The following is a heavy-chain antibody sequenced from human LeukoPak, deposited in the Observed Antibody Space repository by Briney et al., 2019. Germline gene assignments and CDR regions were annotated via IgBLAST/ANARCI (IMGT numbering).Heavy chain of an antibody. J-gene: IGHJ6*02. CDR1: GYTFTSYG. Sequence: ASVKVSCKASGYTFTSYGISWVRQAPGQGLEWMGWISAYNGNTNYAQKLQGRVTMTTDTSTSTAYMELRSLRFDDTAVYYCARGLGSGSLRGYYYYGMDVWGQGTTVTVSS. CDR3: ARGLGSGSLRGYYYYGMDV. CDR2: ISAYNGNT. D-gene: IGHD3-10*01. V-gene: IGHV1-18*01.